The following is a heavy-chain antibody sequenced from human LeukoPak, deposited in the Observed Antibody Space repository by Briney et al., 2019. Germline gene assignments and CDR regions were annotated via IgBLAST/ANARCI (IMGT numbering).Heavy chain of an antibody. CDR1: GFTFSTYA. CDR3: ARVSGKQSSSWYAFDI. J-gene: IGHJ3*02. Sequence: TGGSLRLSCAASGFTFSTYAMSWVRQAPGKGLEWVSAISASGDSTYYADSVKGRFTISRDNAKNSLYLQMDSLRAEDTAVYYCARVSGKQSSSWYAFDIWGQGTMVTVSS. V-gene: IGHV3-23*01. CDR2: ISASGDST. D-gene: IGHD6-13*01.